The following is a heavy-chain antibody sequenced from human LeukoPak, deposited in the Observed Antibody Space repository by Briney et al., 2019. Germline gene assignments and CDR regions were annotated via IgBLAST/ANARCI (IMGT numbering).Heavy chain of an antibody. V-gene: IGHV4-61*02. J-gene: IGHJ6*02. CDR1: GGSISSGSYY. CDR3: ARVVRLRLYYGMDV. D-gene: IGHD5-12*01. Sequence: SETLSLTCTVSGGSISSGSYYWSWIRQPAGKGLEWIGRIYTSGSTNYNPSLKSRVTISVDKSKNQFSLKLSSVTAADTAVYYCARVVRLRLYYGMDVWGQGTTVTVSS. CDR2: IYTSGST.